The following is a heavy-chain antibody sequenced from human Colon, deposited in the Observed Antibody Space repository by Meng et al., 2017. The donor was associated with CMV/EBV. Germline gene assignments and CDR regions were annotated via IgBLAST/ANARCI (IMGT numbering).Heavy chain of an antibody. V-gene: IGHV3-23*01. D-gene: IGHD6-19*01. CDR1: GFTFNNYA. CDR2: ISAGGQST. J-gene: IGHJ3*01. CDR3: AIGKPNVSGGPWEDTFSV. Sequence: GGSLRLSCAASGFTFNNYATNWVRLLPGKGLEWVSGISAGGQSTYYVESVKGRFAISRDNSRNTLHLEMNSLRAEDTALYYCAIGKPNVSGGPWEDTFSVWGQGTMVTVSS.